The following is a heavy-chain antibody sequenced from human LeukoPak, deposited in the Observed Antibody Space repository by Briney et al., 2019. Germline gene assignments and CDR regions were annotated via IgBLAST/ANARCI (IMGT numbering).Heavy chain of an antibody. CDR1: GFTFRSYG. V-gene: IGHV3-30*02. D-gene: IGHD2-8*01. CDR2: IRDDGSNK. Sequence: GGSLRLSCAASGFTFRSYGMHWVRQAPGKGLEWVAFIRDDGSNKYYADSVKGRFTISGDNSKNTLYLQMNSLRAEDTAVYYCAKDPYCTNGVCYPHYYYYYMDVWGKGTTVTVSS. J-gene: IGHJ6*03. CDR3: AKDPYCTNGVCYPHYYYYYMDV.